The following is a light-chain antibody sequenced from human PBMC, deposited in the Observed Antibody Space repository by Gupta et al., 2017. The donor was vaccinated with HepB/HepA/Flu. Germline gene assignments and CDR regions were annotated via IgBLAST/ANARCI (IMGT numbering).Light chain of an antibody. CDR2: AVS. CDR1: NNDVGGHNF. J-gene: IGLJ1*01. Sequence: QSAPTQPASVSGSPGQSITISCTGSNNDVGGHNFVSWYQQHPGEAPKLMIYAVSNRPSGISSRFSCYKSDNTASPTTTGLQAEEEADYYCSSSTSITTLWVVGTGTKVTVL. V-gene: IGLV2-14*01. CDR3: SSSTSITTLWV.